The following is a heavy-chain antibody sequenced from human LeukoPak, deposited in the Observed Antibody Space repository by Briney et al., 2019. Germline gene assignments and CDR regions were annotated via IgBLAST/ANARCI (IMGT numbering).Heavy chain of an antibody. V-gene: IGHV1-3*03. D-gene: IGHD6-13*01. CDR2: INAGNGNT. J-gene: IGHJ4*02. Sequence: ASVKVSCKASGYTFTSYAMHWVRQAPGQRLEWMGWINAGNGNTKYSQEFQGRVTITRDTSASTAYMELSSLRSEDMAVYYCAREGTYSSSWLIKHYFDYWGQGTLVTVSS. CDR1: GYTFTSYA. CDR3: AREGTYSSSWLIKHYFDY.